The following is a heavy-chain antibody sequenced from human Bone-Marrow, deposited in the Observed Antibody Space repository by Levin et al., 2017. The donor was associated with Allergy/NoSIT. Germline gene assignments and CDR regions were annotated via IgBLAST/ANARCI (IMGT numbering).Heavy chain of an antibody. V-gene: IGHV3-74*01. J-gene: IGHJ2*01. D-gene: IGHD4-17*01. Sequence: PGESLKISCSASGFNFSSYWMHWVRQAPGKGLVWVSRINRDGSSTSYADSVKGRFTISRDNAKNTLYLQMNSLRAEDTSVYYCARDRVTTNWYFDLWSRGTLVTVSS. CDR1: GFNFSSYW. CDR3: ARDRVTTNWYFDL. CDR2: INRDGSST.